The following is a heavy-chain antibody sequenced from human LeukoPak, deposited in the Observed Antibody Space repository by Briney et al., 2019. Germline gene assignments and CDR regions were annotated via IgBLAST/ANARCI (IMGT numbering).Heavy chain of an antibody. CDR2: INPNSGGT. J-gene: IGHJ5*02. Sequence: ASVKVSCKTSGYNLTAYHMHWVRQAPGQGLEWMGWINPNSGGTNYAQKFQGRVTMTRDTSISTAYMELSRLRSDDTAVYYCARGNFEVGDYPSWGQGTLVTVSS. CDR3: ARGNFEVGDYPS. V-gene: IGHV1-2*02. CDR1: GYNLTAYH. D-gene: IGHD4-17*01.